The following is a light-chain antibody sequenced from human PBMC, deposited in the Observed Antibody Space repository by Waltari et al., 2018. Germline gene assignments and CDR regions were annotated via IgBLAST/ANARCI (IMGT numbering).Light chain of an antibody. Sequence: GTVTLTCGLTSGSVSTNHYASWYRQTPGQAPRTLIHNTDTRSSGVPDRFSGSILGNKAALTITGAQADDESDYYCVLYMGSVVFGGVTKLTVL. CDR2: NTD. CDR3: VLYMGSVV. CDR1: SGSVSTNHY. V-gene: IGLV8-61*01. J-gene: IGLJ3*02.